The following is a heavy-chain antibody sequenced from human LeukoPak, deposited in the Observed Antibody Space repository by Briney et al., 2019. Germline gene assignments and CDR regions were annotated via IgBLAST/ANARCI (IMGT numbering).Heavy chain of an antibody. CDR2: IYPDDSDT. D-gene: IGHD2-15*01. J-gene: IGHJ3*02. CDR3: ARHPLYCSGACIYAFDI. V-gene: IGHV5-51*01. Sequence: GESLKISCKGSGYSLTSYWIAWVRQMPGKGLEWMGVIYPDDSDTRYSPSFQGQVTISADKSISTAYLQWSSLEASDTAMYYCARHPLYCSGACIYAFDIWGQGTMVTVSS. CDR1: GYSLTSYW.